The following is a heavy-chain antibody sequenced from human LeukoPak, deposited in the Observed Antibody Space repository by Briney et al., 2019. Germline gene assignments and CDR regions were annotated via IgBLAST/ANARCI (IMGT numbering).Heavy chain of an antibody. CDR2: ISSSSSYI. Sequence: AGGSLRLSCAASGFTFSSYSMNWVRQAPGKGLEWVSSISSSSSYIYYADSVKGRFTISRDNAKNSLYLQMNSLRAEDTAVYYCARVAKGAPYFDYWGQGTLVTVSS. D-gene: IGHD3-16*01. V-gene: IGHV3-21*01. CDR1: GFTFSSYS. J-gene: IGHJ4*02. CDR3: ARVAKGAPYFDY.